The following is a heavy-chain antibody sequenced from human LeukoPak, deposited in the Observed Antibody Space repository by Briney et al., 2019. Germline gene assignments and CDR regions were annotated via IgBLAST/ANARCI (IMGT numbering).Heavy chain of an antibody. D-gene: IGHD5-24*01. CDR1: GGSMSTYY. J-gene: IGHJ3*02. V-gene: IGHV4-59*01. Sequence: PSETLSLTCTVSGGSMSTYYWSWIRQPPGKGLEGIGYFYYDGNNDYTPSLKSRVTTSIDTSKKQFSLKLTSVTAADTAVYYCARVKDDNNYDRAFDIWGQGTMVTVSS. CDR3: ARVKDDNNYDRAFDI. CDR2: FYYDGNN.